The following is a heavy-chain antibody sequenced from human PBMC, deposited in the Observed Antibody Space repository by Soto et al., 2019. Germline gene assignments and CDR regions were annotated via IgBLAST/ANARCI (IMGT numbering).Heavy chain of an antibody. V-gene: IGHV4-59*01. J-gene: IGHJ4*02. D-gene: IGHD3-16*01. CDR3: ASVTFGGVVLAH. CDR2: VYFNGNT. Sequence: SETLSLTCTVSGDSIRSYYWTWIRQPPGKGLEWIGYVYFNGNTNYNPSLKRRVSISIDTSKNQISLTLNSVTAADTAVYYCASVTFGGVVLAHWGQGTLVTVSS. CDR1: GDSIRSYY.